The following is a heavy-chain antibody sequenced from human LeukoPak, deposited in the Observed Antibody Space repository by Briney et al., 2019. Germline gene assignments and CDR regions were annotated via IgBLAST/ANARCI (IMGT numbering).Heavy chain of an antibody. D-gene: IGHD3-22*01. J-gene: IGHJ5*02. CDR1: GFTFSSYA. V-gene: IGHV3-23*01. CDR3: AKDQRTSDSSGYYYVINWFDP. Sequence: GGSLRLSCAASGFTFSSYAMSWVRQAPGKGLEWVSAISGSGGSTYYADSVKGRFTISRDNSKNTLYLQTNSLRAEDTAVYYCAKDQRTSDSSGYYYVINWFDPWGQGTLVTVSS. CDR2: ISGSGGST.